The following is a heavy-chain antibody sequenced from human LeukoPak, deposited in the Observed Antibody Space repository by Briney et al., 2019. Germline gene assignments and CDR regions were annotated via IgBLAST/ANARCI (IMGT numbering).Heavy chain of an antibody. CDR3: ARGGIVVVPAAIRLGENWFDP. Sequence: ASVKVSCKASGYTFTSYAISWVRQAPGQGLEWMGRIIPILGIANYAQKFQGRVTITTDESTSTAYMELSSLSSVTAADTAVYYCARGGIVVVPAAIRLGENWFDPWGQGTLVTVSS. CDR2: IIPILGIA. D-gene: IGHD2-2*02. J-gene: IGHJ5*02. CDR1: GYTFTSYA. V-gene: IGHV1-69*04.